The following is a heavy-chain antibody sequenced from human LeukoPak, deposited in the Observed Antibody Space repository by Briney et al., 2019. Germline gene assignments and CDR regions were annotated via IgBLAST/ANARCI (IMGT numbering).Heavy chain of an antibody. V-gene: IGHV3-21*01. CDR3: AKDVAHYMDV. CDR1: GFTFSSYS. J-gene: IGHJ6*03. CDR2: ISSSSSYI. Sequence: GGSLRLSCAASGFTFSSYSMNWVRQAPGKGLEWVSSISSSSSYIYYADSVKGRFTISRDNAKNSLYLQMNSLRAEDTSVYYCAKDVAHYMDVWGKGTTVTVSS.